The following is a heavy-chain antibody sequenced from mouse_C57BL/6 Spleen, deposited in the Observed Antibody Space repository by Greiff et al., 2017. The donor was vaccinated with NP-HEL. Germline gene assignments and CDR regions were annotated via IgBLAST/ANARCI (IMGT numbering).Heavy chain of an antibody. Sequence: EVKLVESGGGLVKPGGSLKLSCAASGFTFSSYAMSWVRQTPEKRLEWVATISDGGSYTYYPDNVKGRFTISRDNAKNNLYLQMSHLKSEDTAMYYCARGDYYDFAYWGQGTLVTVSA. J-gene: IGHJ3*01. D-gene: IGHD1-1*01. CDR2: ISDGGSYT. V-gene: IGHV5-4*03. CDR1: GFTFSSYA. CDR3: ARGDYYDFAY.